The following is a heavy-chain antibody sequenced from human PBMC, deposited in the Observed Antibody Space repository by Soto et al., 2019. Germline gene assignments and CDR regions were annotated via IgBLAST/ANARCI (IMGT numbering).Heavy chain of an antibody. D-gene: IGHD6-6*01. CDR3: AKRAYSSSSRYYFDY. CDR2: ISGSGGST. CDR1: GFTFSSYA. J-gene: IGHJ4*02. Sequence: VGSLRLSCAASGFTFSSYAMSWVRQAPGKGLEWVSAISGSGGSTYYADSVKGRFTISRDNSKNTLYLQMNSLRAEDTAVYYCAKRAYSSSSRYYFDYWGQGTLVTVSS. V-gene: IGHV3-23*01.